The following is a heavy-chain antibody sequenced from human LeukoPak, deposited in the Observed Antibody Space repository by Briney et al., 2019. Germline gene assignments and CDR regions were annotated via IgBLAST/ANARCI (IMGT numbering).Heavy chain of an antibody. Sequence: GGSLRLSCAASGFTFSSYAMHWARQAPGKGLEWVAVISYDGSNKYYADSVKGRFTISRDNSKNTLYLQMNSLRAEDTAVYYCARWYGLKAFDIWGQGTMVTVSS. D-gene: IGHD3/OR15-3a*01. CDR3: ARWYGLKAFDI. CDR1: GFTFSSYA. CDR2: ISYDGSNK. J-gene: IGHJ3*02. V-gene: IGHV3-30*01.